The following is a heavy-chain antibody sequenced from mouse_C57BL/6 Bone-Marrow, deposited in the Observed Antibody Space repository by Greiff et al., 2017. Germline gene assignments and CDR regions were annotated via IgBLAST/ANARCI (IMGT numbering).Heavy chain of an antibody. V-gene: IGHV1-42*01. CDR2: INPSTGGT. J-gene: IGHJ2*01. CDR3: ARSRYYYGSSYLDY. Sequence: VQLQQSGPELVKPGASVKISCKASGYSFTGYYMNWVKQSPEKSLEWIGEINPSTGGTTYNQKFKAKATLTVDKSSSTAYMQLKSLTSEDSAVYYCARSRYYYGSSYLDYWGKGTTLTVSS. D-gene: IGHD1-1*01. CDR1: GYSFTGYY.